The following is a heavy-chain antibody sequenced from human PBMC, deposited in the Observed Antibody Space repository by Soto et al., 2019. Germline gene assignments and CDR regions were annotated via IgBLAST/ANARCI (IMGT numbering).Heavy chain of an antibody. D-gene: IGHD2-21*02. CDR1: GFTFSSYA. CDR2: ISGSGGST. CDR3: AKVGPYGGNSERNWYYFDY. V-gene: IGHV3-23*01. Sequence: GGSLRLSCAASGFTFSSYAMSWVRQAPGKGLEWVSAISGSGGSTYYADSVKGRFTISRDNSKNTLYLQMNSLRAEDTAVYYCAKVGPYGGNSERNWYYFDYWGQGTLVTVSS. J-gene: IGHJ4*02.